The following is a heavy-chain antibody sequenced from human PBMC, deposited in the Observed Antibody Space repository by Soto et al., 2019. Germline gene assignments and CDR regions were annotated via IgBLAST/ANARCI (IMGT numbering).Heavy chain of an antibody. V-gene: IGHV1-18*01. CDR1: GYTFTSYG. Sequence: GASVKVSSKDSGYTFTSYGISWLRQAPGQGLEWMGWISAYNGNTNYAQKLQGRVTMTTDTSTSTAYMELRSLRSDDTAVYYCARSISSSWYNWFDPWGQGTLVTVSS. J-gene: IGHJ5*02. CDR2: ISAYNGNT. D-gene: IGHD6-13*01. CDR3: ARSISSSWYNWFDP.